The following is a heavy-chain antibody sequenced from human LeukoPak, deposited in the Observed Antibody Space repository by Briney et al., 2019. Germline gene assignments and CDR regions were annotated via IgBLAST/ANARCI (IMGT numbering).Heavy chain of an antibody. V-gene: IGHV2-5*01. J-gene: IGHJ4*02. CDR1: GFSRSTRGVG. CDR2: IYWNDDK. D-gene: IGHD2-2*01. CDR3: AHMARYCSSSSCYYFDY. Sequence: ESGPTLVKPTHTLTLTCTFSGFSRSTRGVGGGWIRQPPGKALEWLALIYWNDDKRYSPSLKSRLTITKDPSKHQVVLTMTNMDPVDTATYYCAHMARYCSSSSCYYFDYWGQGSLVTVSS.